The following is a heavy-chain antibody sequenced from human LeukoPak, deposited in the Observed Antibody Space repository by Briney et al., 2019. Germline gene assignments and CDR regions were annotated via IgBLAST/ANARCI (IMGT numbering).Heavy chain of an antibody. D-gene: IGHD6-13*01. CDR2: INPSSGGI. CDR1: GYTFTGHY. Sequence: ASVKVSCKASGYTFTGHYMHWVRQAPGQGLEWMGWINPSSGGIIYAQNFQGRVAMTRDTSISTAYMELSRLTSDDTAVYYCARDSFAGYSSSWHFDNWGQGSLVTVSS. V-gene: IGHV1-2*02. J-gene: IGHJ4*02. CDR3: ARDSFAGYSSSWHFDN.